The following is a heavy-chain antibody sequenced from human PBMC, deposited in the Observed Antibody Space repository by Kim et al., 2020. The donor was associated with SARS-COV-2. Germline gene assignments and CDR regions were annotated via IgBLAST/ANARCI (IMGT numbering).Heavy chain of an antibody. V-gene: IGHV3-30*01. D-gene: IGHD6-13*01. CDR3: ARKPTTSIWSYYFEY. Sequence: AHSLKSRFTISSDKSKTTLYLQMNSLRVADTAVYFCARKPTTSIWSYYFEYWGQGTLVTVSS. J-gene: IGHJ4*01.